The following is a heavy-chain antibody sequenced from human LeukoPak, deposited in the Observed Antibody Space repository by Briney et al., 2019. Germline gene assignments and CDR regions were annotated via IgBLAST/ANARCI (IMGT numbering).Heavy chain of an antibody. CDR2: ISAYNGDT. CDR3: ARDPSNTSGWYIYFDY. D-gene: IGHD6-19*01. Sequence: ASVKVSCKASGFTFNNYGISWARKAPGQGLEWMGWISAYNGDTHYEQKLQGRVTLTTDTSTRTAYMELRSLRSDDTAMYYCARDPSNTSGWYIYFDYWGQGTLVTVSP. CDR1: GFTFNNYG. V-gene: IGHV1-18*01. J-gene: IGHJ4*02.